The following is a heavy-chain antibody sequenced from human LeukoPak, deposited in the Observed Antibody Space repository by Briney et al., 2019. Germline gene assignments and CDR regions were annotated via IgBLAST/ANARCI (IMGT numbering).Heavy chain of an antibody. J-gene: IGHJ4*02. CDR2: IIPILGIA. CDR3: ARDDVAAAGTGMIDY. V-gene: IGHV1-69*04. Sequence: SVKVSCKSSGGTFSSYAISWVRQAPGQGLEWMGRIIPILGIANYAQKFQGRVTITADKSTGTAYMELSSLRSEDTAVYYCARDDVAAAGTGMIDYWGQGTLVTVSS. CDR1: GGTFSSYA. D-gene: IGHD6-13*01.